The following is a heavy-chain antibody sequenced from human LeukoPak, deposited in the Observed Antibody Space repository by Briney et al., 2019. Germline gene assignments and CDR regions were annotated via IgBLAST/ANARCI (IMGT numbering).Heavy chain of an antibody. D-gene: IGHD4-11*01. CDR3: ARVWGVTTDDFDY. J-gene: IGHJ4*02. CDR2: ISAYNGNT. V-gene: IGHV1-18*01. CDR1: VYTFTSYG. Sequence: GASVTVSFQSSVYTFTSYGISWVRPAPGQGLAGMGWISAYNGNTNYAQKLQGRVTMTTDTSTSTAYMELRSLRSDDTAVYYCARVWGVTTDDFDYWGQGTLVTVSS.